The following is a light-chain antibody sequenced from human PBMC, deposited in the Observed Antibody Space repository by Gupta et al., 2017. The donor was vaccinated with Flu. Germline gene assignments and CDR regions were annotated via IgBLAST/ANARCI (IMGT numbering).Light chain of an antibody. J-gene: IGKJ1*01. CDR2: WAS. Sequence: DIVMTQSPDSLAVSLGERATINCKSSQSVLYSSNNKNYLAWYQQKPGQPPKLLIYWASTRESGVPDRISGSGSGTDFTLTISSLQAEDVAVYFCQQYYDTQTFGQGTKVEIK. V-gene: IGKV4-1*01. CDR1: QSVLYSSNNKNY. CDR3: QQYYDTQT.